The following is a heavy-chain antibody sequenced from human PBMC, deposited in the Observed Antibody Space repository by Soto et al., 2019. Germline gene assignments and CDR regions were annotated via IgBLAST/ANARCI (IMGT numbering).Heavy chain of an antibody. Sequence: SETLSLTCAVSGDSIGSNVWWSWVRQPPGKGLEWIGEVYHNGLSDYNPSLKGRVTMSGDMSKNQFSLKVTSVTAADTAIYYCARDAAVPGETDRFDYWGQGILVTVSS. CDR1: GDSIGSNVW. CDR2: VYHNGLS. D-gene: IGHD6-19*01. J-gene: IGHJ4*02. CDR3: ARDAAVPGETDRFDY. V-gene: IGHV4-4*02.